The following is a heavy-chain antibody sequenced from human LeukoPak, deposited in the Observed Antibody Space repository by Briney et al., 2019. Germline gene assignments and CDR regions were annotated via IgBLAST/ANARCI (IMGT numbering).Heavy chain of an antibody. Sequence: PSETLSLTCTVFGGSISSSSYSWGWIRQPPGKGLEWIGNIYYSGSTYYNASLKSRVTISVDTSKKQFSLKLSSVTAADTAVYYCAREGGYYFAYCGQGNLVTVSS. CDR1: GGSISSSSYS. V-gene: IGHV4-39*07. CDR3: AREGGYYFAY. D-gene: IGHD1-26*01. CDR2: IYYSGST. J-gene: IGHJ4*02.